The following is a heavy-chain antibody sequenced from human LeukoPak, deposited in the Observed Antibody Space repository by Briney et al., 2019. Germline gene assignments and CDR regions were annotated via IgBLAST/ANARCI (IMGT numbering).Heavy chain of an antibody. Sequence: GGSLRLSCAASGFTFSSYGMHWVRQAPGKGLEWVAVIWYDGSNKYYADSVKGRFTISRDNSKNTLYLQMNSLRAEDTAVYYCARGLIEYSSSSLSTPFDYWGQGTLVTVSS. V-gene: IGHV3-33*01. J-gene: IGHJ4*02. CDR1: GFTFSSYG. D-gene: IGHD6-6*01. CDR3: ARGLIEYSSSSLSTPFDY. CDR2: IWYDGSNK.